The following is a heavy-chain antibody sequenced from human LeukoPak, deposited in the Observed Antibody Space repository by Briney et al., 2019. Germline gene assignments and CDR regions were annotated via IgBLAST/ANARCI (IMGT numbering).Heavy chain of an antibody. V-gene: IGHV3-15*01. CDR2: IKSNTDSGKV. CDR1: GFTFTTAW. Sequence: GGSLRLSCATSGFTFTTAWMTWVRQAPGKGLEWVGRIKSNTDSGKVDYSAPVKGRFSMSRDESENTLYLQMNSLKTEDTAVYYCTTYTRDGGTGYHYFDYWGQGTLVTVSS. CDR3: TTYTRDGGTGYHYFDY. D-gene: IGHD3-9*01. J-gene: IGHJ4*02.